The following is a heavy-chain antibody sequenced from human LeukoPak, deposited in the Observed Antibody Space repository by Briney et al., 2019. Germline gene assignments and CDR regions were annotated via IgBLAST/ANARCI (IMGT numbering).Heavy chain of an antibody. Sequence: PSETLSLTCAVYGGSFSGYFWTWIRQPPGKGLEWIGEINHSGSTNYNPSLKSRVTISVDTSKNQFSLKLTSVTAADTAVYYCARGVGFVKIDYWGQGTLDTVSP. CDR1: GGSFSGYF. D-gene: IGHD3-10*01. CDR2: INHSGST. J-gene: IGHJ4*02. CDR3: ARGVGFVKIDY. V-gene: IGHV4-34*01.